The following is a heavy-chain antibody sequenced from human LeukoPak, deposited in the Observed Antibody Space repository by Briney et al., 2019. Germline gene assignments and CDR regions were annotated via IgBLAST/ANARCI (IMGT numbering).Heavy chain of an antibody. Sequence: ASVKVSCKASGYTFTSYYMHWVRQAPGQGLEWMGIINPSGGNTNYAQKPQGRVTMTTDTSTSTAYMALRSLRSDDTAVYYCARSGYSGYVWGYSYVSIDYWGQGTLVTVSS. V-gene: IGHV1-46*01. CDR1: GYTFTSYY. CDR3: ARSGYSGYVWGYSYVSIDY. J-gene: IGHJ4*02. D-gene: IGHD5-12*01. CDR2: INPSGGNT.